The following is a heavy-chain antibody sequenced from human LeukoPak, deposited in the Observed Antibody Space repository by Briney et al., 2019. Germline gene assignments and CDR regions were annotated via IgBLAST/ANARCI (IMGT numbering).Heavy chain of an antibody. J-gene: IGHJ4*02. V-gene: IGHV4-34*01. D-gene: IGHD3-10*01. CDR2: INHSGST. CDR3: ARGVTMVRRVIGFVY. Sequence: PSETLSLTCAVYGGSLSGYYWSWIRQPPGKGLEGIGEINHSGSTNYNPSLKSRVTISVDTSKNPFSLKLSSVTAADTAVYYCARGVTMVRRVIGFVYWGQGTLVSVSS. CDR1: GGSLSGYY.